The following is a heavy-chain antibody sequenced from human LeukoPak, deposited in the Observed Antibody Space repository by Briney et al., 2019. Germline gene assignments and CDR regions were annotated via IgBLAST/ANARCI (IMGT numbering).Heavy chain of an antibody. CDR2: IWYDGNTK. V-gene: IGHV3-33*01. J-gene: IGHJ4*02. Sequence: PGRSLRLSCAASGFTFSSFGIHWVRQAPGKGLEWVTFIWYDGNTKYYADLVKGRFTISRDNSKNTLYLQMNSLRAEDTAVYYCARKGSGWSIDYWGQGTLVTVSS. D-gene: IGHD6-19*01. CDR1: GFTFSSFG. CDR3: ARKGSGWSIDY.